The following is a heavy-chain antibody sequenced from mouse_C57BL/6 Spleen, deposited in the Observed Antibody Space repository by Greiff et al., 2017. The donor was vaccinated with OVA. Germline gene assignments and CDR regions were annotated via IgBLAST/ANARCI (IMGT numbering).Heavy chain of an antibody. J-gene: IGHJ4*01. Sequence: QVQLKESGAELARPGASVKLSCKASGYTFTSYGISWVKQRTGQGLEWIGEIYPRSGNTYYNEKFKGKATMTADKSSSTAYMELRSLTSEDSAVYFCARNRPWGAMDYWGQGTSVTVSS. CDR1: GYTFTSYG. D-gene: IGHD4-1*01. CDR2: IYPRSGNT. CDR3: ARNRPWGAMDY. V-gene: IGHV1-81*01.